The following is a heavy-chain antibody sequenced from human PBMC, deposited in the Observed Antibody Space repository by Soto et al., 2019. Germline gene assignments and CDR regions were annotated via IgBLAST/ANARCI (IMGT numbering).Heavy chain of an antibody. V-gene: IGHV3-33*01. CDR1: GFTFSTYG. D-gene: IGHD3-10*01. CDR3: ARDHAVRDY. CDR2: IWFDGSKT. Sequence: PGGSLRLSCAVSGFTFSTYGMHWVRQAPGKGLEWVAVIWFDGSKTYYADSVKGRFTISRDNSKNTLFLQMNSLRAEDTAVYYCARDHAVRDYWGQGTLVTVSS. J-gene: IGHJ4*02.